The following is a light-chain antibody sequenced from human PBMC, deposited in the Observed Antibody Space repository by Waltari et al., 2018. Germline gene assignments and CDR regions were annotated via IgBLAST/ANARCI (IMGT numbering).Light chain of an antibody. CDR2: WAS. CDR3: QQYYSTPPA. V-gene: IGKV4-1*01. J-gene: IGKJ3*01. CDR1: QSVLYSSNNKNY. Sequence: DIVMTQSPDSLAVSLGERATIHCKYSQSVLYSSNNKNYLAWYQQKPGQPPKLLIYWASTRESGVPDRFSGSGSGTDFTLTISSLQAEDVAVYYCQQYYSTPPAFGPGTKEDIK.